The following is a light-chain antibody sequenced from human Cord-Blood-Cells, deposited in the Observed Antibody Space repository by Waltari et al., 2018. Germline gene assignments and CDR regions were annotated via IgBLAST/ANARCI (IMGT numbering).Light chain of an antibody. V-gene: IGLV3-21*04. CDR3: QVWDSSSDHVV. CDR2: SDS. J-gene: IGLJ2*01. Sequence: SYVLTQPPSVSVAPGKTARITCGGNNIGSKSVHWYQQKPGQATVLVIYSDSDRPSGIPERFSGSNSGNTATLTISRVEAGDEADYYCQVWDSSSDHVVFGGGTKLTVL. CDR1: NIGSKS.